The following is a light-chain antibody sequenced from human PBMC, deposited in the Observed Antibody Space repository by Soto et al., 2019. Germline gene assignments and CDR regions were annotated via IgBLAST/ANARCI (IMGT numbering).Light chain of an antibody. V-gene: IGKV3-11*01. CDR2: DAS. CDR3: QQRSNS. J-gene: IGKJ4*01. CDR1: QSVSRS. Sequence: EIVLTQSPATLSLSPWDRATLSCRASQSVSRSLTWYQQKPGQAPRLLIYDASTRATGIPPRFSGSGSGTDFTLTISSLEPEDFAVYYCQQRSNSFGGGTKVDIK.